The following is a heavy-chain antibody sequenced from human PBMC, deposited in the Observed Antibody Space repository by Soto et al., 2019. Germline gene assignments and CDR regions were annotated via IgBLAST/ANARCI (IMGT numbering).Heavy chain of an antibody. CDR3: ARDPIFYYASSGYGGSYFDY. V-gene: IGHV4-30-4*01. J-gene: IGHJ4*02. CDR2: IYHSGST. CDR1: GASVTSDDYY. Sequence: PSETLSLTCAVSGASVTSDDYYWSWIRQPPGKGLEWIGYIYHSGSTYYNPSLKSRVSISIDTSQNQFSLKLTSLTAADTAVYYCARDPIFYYASSGYGGSYFDYWGQRSRVTVSS. D-gene: IGHD3-22*01.